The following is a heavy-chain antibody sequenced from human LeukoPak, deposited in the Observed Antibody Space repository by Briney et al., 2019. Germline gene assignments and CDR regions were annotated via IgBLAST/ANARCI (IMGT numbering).Heavy chain of an antibody. CDR2: INPNSGGT. D-gene: IGHD1-26*01. Sequence: ASVKVSCKASGYTFTGYYMHWVRQAPGQGLEWMGWINPNSGGTNYAQKFQGRVTMSRDTSTSTVYMDLSSLRYDDTAVYYCAREYSGSYDYWGQGTLVTVSS. CDR3: AREYSGSYDY. V-gene: IGHV1-2*02. J-gene: IGHJ4*02. CDR1: GYTFTGYY.